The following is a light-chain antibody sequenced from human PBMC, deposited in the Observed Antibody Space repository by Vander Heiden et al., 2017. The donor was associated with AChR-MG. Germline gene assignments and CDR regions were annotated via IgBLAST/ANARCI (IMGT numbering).Light chain of an antibody. Sequence: DIQMTQSPSSLSASIGDRVTITCRASQSISTYLNWYQQKPGKAPKVLIYGASSLQSGVPSRFSGSGSGTDFILTISRLQPEDFATYYCQQSYGTPRTFGQGAKVEVK. CDR3: QQSYGTPRT. J-gene: IGKJ1*01. CDR1: QSISTY. CDR2: GAS. V-gene: IGKV1-39*01.